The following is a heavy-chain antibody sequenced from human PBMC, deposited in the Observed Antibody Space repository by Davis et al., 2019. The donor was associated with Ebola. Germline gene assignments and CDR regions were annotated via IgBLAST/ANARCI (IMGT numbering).Heavy chain of an antibody. J-gene: IGHJ4*02. CDR1: GFTFSSYW. D-gene: IGHD4-17*01. CDR3: ARDLGDYFVSWYFDY. CDR2: IKQDGSEK. V-gene: IGHV3-7*03. Sequence: GESLKISCAASGFTFSSYWMSWVRQAPGKGLEWVANIKQDGSEKYYVDSVKGRFTISRDNAKSSLYLQMNSLRAEDTAVYYCARDLGDYFVSWYFDYWGQGTLVTVSS.